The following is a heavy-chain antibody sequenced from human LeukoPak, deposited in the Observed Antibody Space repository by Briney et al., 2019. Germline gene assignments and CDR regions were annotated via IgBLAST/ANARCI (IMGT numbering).Heavy chain of an antibody. D-gene: IGHD6-19*01. Sequence: SETLSLTCTVSGGSISSYYWSWTRQPPGKGLEWIGYIFHSWSTNYNSSLKSRVTISVDTSKTQFSLNMSSVTAADAAVYYCARNPSIYSSGWYLPENFDYWGRGTLVTVSS. CDR1: GGSISSYY. J-gene: IGHJ4*02. V-gene: IGHV4-59*08. CDR3: ARNPSIYSSGWYLPENFDY. CDR2: IFHSWST.